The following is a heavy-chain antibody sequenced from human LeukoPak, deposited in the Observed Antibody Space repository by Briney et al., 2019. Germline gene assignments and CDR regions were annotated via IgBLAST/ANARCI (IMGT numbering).Heavy chain of an antibody. V-gene: IGHV1-18*01. CDR1: GYAFSSYG. D-gene: IGHD1-7*01. Sequence: GASVKVSCKASGYAFSSYGIGWVRQAPRQGLEWMGWVGPYNRKTNYSQKFQGRVTMTTDTSTNTAYLELRTLRSDDTAVYYCARGAPRGVWNFYFDYWGQGTLVTVSS. J-gene: IGHJ4*02. CDR3: ARGAPRGVWNFYFDY. CDR2: VGPYNRKT.